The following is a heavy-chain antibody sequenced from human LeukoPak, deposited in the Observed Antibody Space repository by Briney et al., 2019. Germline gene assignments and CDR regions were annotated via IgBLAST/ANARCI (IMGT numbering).Heavy chain of an antibody. D-gene: IGHD3-10*01. J-gene: IGHJ6*03. V-gene: IGHV3-48*03. Sequence: GGSLRLSCAASGFTFSSYEMNWVRQAPGKGLEWVSYISSSGSTIYYADSVKGRFTISRDNAKNSLYLQMNSLRAEDTAVYYCARDGYGSGSYYALEALNYYMDVWGKGTTVTISS. CDR3: ARDGYGSGSYYALEALNYYMDV. CDR1: GFTFSSYE. CDR2: ISSSGSTI.